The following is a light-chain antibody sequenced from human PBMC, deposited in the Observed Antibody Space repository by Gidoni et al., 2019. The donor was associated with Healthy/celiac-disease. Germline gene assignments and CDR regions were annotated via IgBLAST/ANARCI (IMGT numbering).Light chain of an antibody. CDR2: GAS. CDR3: QQYNNWPPCS. Sequence: DIVMTQPPATLSVSPGERATLSCRASQSVSSNLAWYQQKPGQAPRLLIYGASTRATGIPARFSGSGSGTEFTLTISSLQSEDFAVYYCQQYNNWPPCSFGQGTKLEIK. J-gene: IGKJ2*04. V-gene: IGKV3-15*01. CDR1: QSVSSN.